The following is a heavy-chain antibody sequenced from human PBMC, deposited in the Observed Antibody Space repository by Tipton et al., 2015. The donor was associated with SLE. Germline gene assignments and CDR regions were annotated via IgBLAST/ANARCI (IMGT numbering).Heavy chain of an antibody. CDR2: IHFRGST. D-gene: IGHD1-26*01. Sequence: LRLSCTVSGDSITSYYWNWIRQPPGKGLEWIGHIHFRGSTEYNPSLKSRVTISVDTSKNQFSLKLSSVTAADTAAYYCVRHGQTVQATFDHWGQGALVTVSS. CDR1: GDSITSYY. CDR3: VRHGQTVQATFDH. J-gene: IGHJ4*02. V-gene: IGHV4-59*08.